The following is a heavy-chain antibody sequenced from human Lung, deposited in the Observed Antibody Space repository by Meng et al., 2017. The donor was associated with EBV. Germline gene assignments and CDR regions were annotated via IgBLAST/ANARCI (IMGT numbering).Heavy chain of an antibody. V-gene: IGHV3-64*07. CDR3: ARVRDNGYFDY. CDR1: GFTVSKFN. D-gene: IGHD2-8*01. J-gene: IGHJ4*02. Sequence: EVQLVGSGGGLVQPGGSMRLFCAVSGFTVSKFNMQWVRQAPGKGLEYVSAISNDGRSTYYVDSVKGRFVISRDNSKNTLYLQMGGLRADDMAVYYCARVRDNGYFDYWGQGALVTVSS. CDR2: ISNDGRST.